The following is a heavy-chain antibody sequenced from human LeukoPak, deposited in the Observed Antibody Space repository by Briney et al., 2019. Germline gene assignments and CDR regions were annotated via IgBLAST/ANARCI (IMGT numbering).Heavy chain of an antibody. J-gene: IGHJ2*01. CDR1: GGSICSYY. CDR2: LYSNGIT. CDR3: ARRAYYYSSGYSPASGYFDL. Sequence: SSETLSLTCTVSGGSICSYYWNWIRQPPGKGLEWSGYLYSNGITSYNPSLRSRGTISIATSKNQFSLRLRSVTAADTAIYYCARRAYYYSSGYSPASGYFDLWGRGTLVSVSS. D-gene: IGHD3-22*01. V-gene: IGHV4-4*08.